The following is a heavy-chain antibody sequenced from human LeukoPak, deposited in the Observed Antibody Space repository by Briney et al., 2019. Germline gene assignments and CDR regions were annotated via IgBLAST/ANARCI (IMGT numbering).Heavy chain of an antibody. CDR3: TTVEVVVVPAASRYGMDV. V-gene: IGHV3-15*01. Sequence: GGSLRLSCAASGFTFSNAWMSWVRQAPGKGLEWVGRIKSKTDGGTTDYAAPVKGRFTISRDDSKNTLYLQMNSLKTEGTAVYYCTTVEVVVVPAASRYGMDVWGQGTTVTVSS. D-gene: IGHD2-2*01. CDR2: IKSKTDGGTT. CDR1: GFTFSNAW. J-gene: IGHJ6*02.